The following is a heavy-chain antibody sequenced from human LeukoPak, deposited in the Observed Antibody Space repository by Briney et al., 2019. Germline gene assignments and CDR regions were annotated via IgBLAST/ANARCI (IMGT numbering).Heavy chain of an antibody. J-gene: IGHJ6*02. CDR2: IYYSGST. D-gene: IGHD3-3*01. CDR1: GGSISSYY. Sequence: SETLSLTCTVSGGSISSYYWGWIRQPPGKGLEWIGYIYYSGSTNYNPSLKSRVTISVDTSKNQFSLKLSSVTAADTAVYYCARLNYDFWSGYYEYYYYYGMDVWGQGTTVTVSS. CDR3: ARLNYDFWSGYYEYYYYYGMDV. V-gene: IGHV4-59*08.